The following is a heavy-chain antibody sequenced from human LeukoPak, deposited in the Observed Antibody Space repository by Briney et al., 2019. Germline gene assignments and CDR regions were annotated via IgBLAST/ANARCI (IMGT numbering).Heavy chain of an antibody. CDR1: GFTFSSYS. J-gene: IGHJ4*02. Sequence: GGSLRLSCAASGFTFSSYSMNWVRQAPGKELEWVSSISSSSSYIYYADSVKGRFTISRDNAKNSLYLQMNSLRAEDTAVYYCARPGAGNYVNSWGQGTLVTVSS. CDR2: ISSSSSYI. D-gene: IGHD4-11*01. V-gene: IGHV3-21*01. CDR3: ARPGAGNYVNS.